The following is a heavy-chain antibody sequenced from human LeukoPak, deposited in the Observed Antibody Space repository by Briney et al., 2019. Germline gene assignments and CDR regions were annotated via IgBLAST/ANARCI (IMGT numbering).Heavy chain of an antibody. V-gene: IGHV4-31*03. D-gene: IGHD6-6*01. CDR3: ARVKSSSSNWYFDL. CDR2: IYYSGST. Sequence: SQTLSLTCTVSGGSISSDGYYWSWIRQHPGKGLEWFGYIYYSGSTYCIPSLKSRVTISVDTSRNQFSLKLSSVTAADTAVYYCARVKSSSSNWYFDLWGRGTLVTVSS. CDR1: GGSISSDGYY. J-gene: IGHJ2*01.